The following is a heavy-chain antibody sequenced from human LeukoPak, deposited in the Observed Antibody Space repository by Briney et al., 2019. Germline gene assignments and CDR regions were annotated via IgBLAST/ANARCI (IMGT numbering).Heavy chain of an antibody. J-gene: IGHJ4*02. CDR1: GFTVSSNY. CDR3: AISVYSGSSDY. CDR2: IYGVGIT. Sequence: PGGSLRLSCAASGFTVSSNYMSWVGQGPGKGLEGVSVIYGVGITYYADSLRGRLTISRDNSKHTMYLQMNSLTAKDTAVYYCAISVYSGSSDYWGQGALVTVSS. D-gene: IGHD1-26*01. V-gene: IGHV3-66*01.